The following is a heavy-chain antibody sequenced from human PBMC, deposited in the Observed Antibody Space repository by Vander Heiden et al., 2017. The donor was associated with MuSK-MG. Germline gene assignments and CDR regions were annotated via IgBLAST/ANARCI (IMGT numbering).Heavy chain of an antibody. J-gene: IGHJ6*02. CDR1: GFTFSSYS. V-gene: IGHV3-21*01. CDR3: ASSGSYFPGYYYYGMDV. Sequence: EVQLVESGGGLVKPGGSLRLSCAASGFTFSSYSMNRVRQAPGKGLEWVSSISSSSSYIYYADSVKGRFTIPRDNAKNSLYLQMNSLRAEDTAVYYCASSGSYFPGYYYYGMDVWGQGTTVTVSS. D-gene: IGHD1-26*01. CDR2: ISSSSSYI.